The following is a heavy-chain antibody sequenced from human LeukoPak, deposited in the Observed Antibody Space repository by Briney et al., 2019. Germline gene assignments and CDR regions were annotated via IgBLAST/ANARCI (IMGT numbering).Heavy chain of an antibody. CDR1: GFTFSRYG. J-gene: IGHJ4*02. V-gene: IGHV3-30*18. Sequence: GGPLRLSCAASGFTFSRYGMHWVRQAPGKGLEWVAFISNDGRNTYFADSVKGRFTISRDNSKNTLYLQINSLRPEDTAVFYCAKDDYGDYPWNFYHWGQGTLVTVSS. D-gene: IGHD4-17*01. CDR2: ISNDGRNT. CDR3: AKDDYGDYPWNFYH.